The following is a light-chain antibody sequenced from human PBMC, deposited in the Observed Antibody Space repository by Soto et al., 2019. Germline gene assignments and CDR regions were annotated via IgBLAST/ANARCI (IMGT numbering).Light chain of an antibody. J-gene: IGKJ1*01. V-gene: IGKV1-39*01. CDR3: QQSYSTPPT. CDR1: QSISSY. CDR2: AAS. Sequence: DIQMTQSPSSLSASVGDRVTITCRASQSISSYLNWYQQKPGKAPKLLIYAASSLQSGVPSRFSGRGSGTDFTITISSLQPEDFATYYCQQSYSTPPTFGQGTKVEIK.